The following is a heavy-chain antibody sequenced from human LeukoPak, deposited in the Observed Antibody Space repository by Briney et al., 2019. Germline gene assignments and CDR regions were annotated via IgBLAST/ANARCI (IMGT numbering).Heavy chain of an antibody. D-gene: IGHD3-22*01. V-gene: IGHV3-7*03. Sequence: GGSLRLSCAASGLSFSSYWMSWVRQAPGKGLEWVANINQDGSQKYYVDSVRGRFSISRDNAWSSLYLQMNSLRADDTAVYFCARGEYYYDGGYWGQGTLVTVSS. J-gene: IGHJ4*02. CDR3: ARGEYYYDGGY. CDR1: GLSFSSYW. CDR2: INQDGSQK.